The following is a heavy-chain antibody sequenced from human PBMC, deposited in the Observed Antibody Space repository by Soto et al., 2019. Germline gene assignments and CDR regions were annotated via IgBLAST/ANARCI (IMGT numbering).Heavy chain of an antibody. CDR2: INAGNGNT. J-gene: IGHJ5*02. CDR3: ARVGSRWLDWFDP. D-gene: IGHD5-12*01. CDR1: GYTFTSYA. Sequence: QVQLVQSGAEVKKPGASVKVSCKASGYTFTSYAMHWVRQSPGQRLEWMGWINAGNGNTKYSQKFQGRVTITRDTSASTDYMELSSLRSEDTAVYYCARVGSRWLDWFDPWGQGTLVTVSS. V-gene: IGHV1-3*01.